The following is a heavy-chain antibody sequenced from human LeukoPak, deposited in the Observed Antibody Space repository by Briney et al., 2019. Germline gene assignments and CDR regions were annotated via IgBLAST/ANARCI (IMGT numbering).Heavy chain of an antibody. CDR1: GFTFSSYW. CDR3: AKDGGRRGYSYAAIDY. D-gene: IGHD5-18*01. J-gene: IGHJ4*02. CDR2: IKQDGSEK. V-gene: IGHV3-7*01. Sequence: GGSLRLSCAASGFTFSSYWMSWVRQAPGKGLEWVANIKQDGSEKYYVDSVKGRFTISRDNAKNSLYLQMNSLRAEDTAVYYCAKDGGRRGYSYAAIDYWGQGTLVTVSS.